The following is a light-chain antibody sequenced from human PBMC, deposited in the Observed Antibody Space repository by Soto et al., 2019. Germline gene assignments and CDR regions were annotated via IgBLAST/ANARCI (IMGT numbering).Light chain of an antibody. CDR2: DAS. V-gene: IGKV3-11*01. CDR3: QQRSNWLLT. Sequence: EIVLTQSPATLSLSPGERATLSCRASQSVSSYLAWYQQKPGQAPRLLIYDASNRANCIPARFSGSGSGTDCPLTISILKPEYLAVYYLQQRSNWLLTFGGRTKVEIK. CDR1: QSVSSY. J-gene: IGKJ4*01.